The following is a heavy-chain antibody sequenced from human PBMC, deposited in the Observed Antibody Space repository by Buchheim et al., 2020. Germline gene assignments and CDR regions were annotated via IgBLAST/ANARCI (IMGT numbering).Heavy chain of an antibody. CDR2: IYYSGST. CDR1: GGFISSYY. Sequence: QVQLQESGPGLVKPSETLSLTCTVSGGFISSYYWSWIRQPPGKGLEWIGYIYYSGSTNYNPSLKSRVTISVDTSKNQFSLKLSSVTAADTAVYYCAREGSRDTAMDYWGQGTL. J-gene: IGHJ4*02. V-gene: IGHV4-59*01. D-gene: IGHD5-18*01. CDR3: AREGSRDTAMDY.